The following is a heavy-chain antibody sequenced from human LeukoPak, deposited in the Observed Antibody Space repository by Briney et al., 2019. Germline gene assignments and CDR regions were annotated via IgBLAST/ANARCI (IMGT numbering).Heavy chain of an antibody. Sequence: PGGSLRLSCAASGFTFSSYEMNWVRQAPGKGLEWVSYISSSGSTIYYADSVKGRFTISRDNAKNSLYLQMNSLRAEDTAVYYCARDKRLRGRYYYGSGSHYYFDYWGQGTLVTVSS. J-gene: IGHJ4*02. D-gene: IGHD3-10*01. CDR3: ARDKRLRGRYYYGSGSHYYFDY. CDR2: ISSSGSTI. V-gene: IGHV3-48*03. CDR1: GFTFSSYE.